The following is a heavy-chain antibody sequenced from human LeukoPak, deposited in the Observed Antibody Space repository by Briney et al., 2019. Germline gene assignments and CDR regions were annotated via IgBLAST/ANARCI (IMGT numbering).Heavy chain of an antibody. V-gene: IGHV3-21*01. CDR1: GFTFSSYS. CDR2: ISSSSSYI. D-gene: IGHD2-2*01. J-gene: IGHJ6*02. Sequence: GGSLRLSCAASGFTFSSYSMNWVRQALGKGLEWVSSISSSSSYIYYADSVKGRFTISRDSAKDSLYLQMNSLRAEGTAVYYCAREPIRYCSSTSCYYGGPYYYGMDVWGQGTTVTVSS. CDR3: AREPIRYCSSTSCYYGGPYYYGMDV.